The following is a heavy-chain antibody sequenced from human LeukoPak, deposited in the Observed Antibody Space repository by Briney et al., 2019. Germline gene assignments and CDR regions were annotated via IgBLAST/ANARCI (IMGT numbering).Heavy chain of an antibody. CDR1: GYAFDRSW. D-gene: IGHD6-19*01. CDR3: VRQIAVAGRTTSEYWHYIDL. V-gene: IGHV5-51*01. Sequence: GESLNIYCQASGYAFDRSWIGWVRQMPGKGFQWLGIVYPRDSDTRYSPSVQGHVTITADTSTDTAYLQWGSLRASDTANYFCVRQIAVAGRTTSEYWHYIDLWGKGTAVTVSS. CDR2: VYPRDSDT. J-gene: IGHJ6*03.